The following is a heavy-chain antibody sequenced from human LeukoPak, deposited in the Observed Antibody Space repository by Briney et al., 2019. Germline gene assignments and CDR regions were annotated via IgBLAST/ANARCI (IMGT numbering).Heavy chain of an antibody. V-gene: IGHV1-18*01. D-gene: IGHD2-2*02. CDR2: ISAYNGNT. J-gene: IGHJ6*03. CDR1: GYTFTSYG. CDR3: ARQGYCSSTSCYKLYYYMDV. Sequence: ASVKVSCKASGYTFTSYGISWVRQAPGQGLEWMGWISAYNGNTNYAQKLQGRVTMTTDTSTSTAYMELRSLRSDDTAVHYCARQGYCSSTSCYKLYYYMDVWGKGTTVAVSS.